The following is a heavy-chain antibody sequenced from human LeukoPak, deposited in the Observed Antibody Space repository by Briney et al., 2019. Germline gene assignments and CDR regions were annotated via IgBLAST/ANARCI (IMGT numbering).Heavy chain of an antibody. CDR1: GFTFSSYT. CDR3: ARDGDYDILIGFNWCDP. J-gene: IGHJ5*02. D-gene: IGHD3-9*01. V-gene: IGHV3-21*01. CDR2: ISSGSSYI. Sequence: GGSLRLSCAASGFTFSSYTMNWVRQAPGKGLEWVSSISSGSSYIYYADAVKGRFTISKHNANNSLYLQMDSLRAEDTAVYYCARDGDYDILIGFNWCDPWGQGTLVTVSS.